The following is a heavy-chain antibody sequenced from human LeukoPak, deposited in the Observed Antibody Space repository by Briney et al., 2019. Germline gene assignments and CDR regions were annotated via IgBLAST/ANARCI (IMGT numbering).Heavy chain of an antibody. Sequence: SETLSLTCRVSGGSISSYYWSWIRQAPGKGLEWIGYIYYSGSTKYSPSLKSRVTISLDTSKNQLSLKLSSVTAADTAMYYCARGRGGSLEWLFFWGQGTLVTVSS. D-gene: IGHD3-3*01. CDR3: ARGRGGSLEWLFF. V-gene: IGHV4-59*01. CDR2: IYYSGST. CDR1: GGSISSYY. J-gene: IGHJ4*02.